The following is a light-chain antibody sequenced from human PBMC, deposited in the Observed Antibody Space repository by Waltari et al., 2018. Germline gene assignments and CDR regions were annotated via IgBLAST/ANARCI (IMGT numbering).Light chain of an antibody. J-gene: IGLJ1*01. CDR3: GTWDNSLSAYV. Sequence: QSVLTQPPSVSAAPGQKVTISCSGSSSNIGNNYVSWYQQLPGTAPKLLIYDNNKRPAGIPDRLSGSKSGTSATLGITGLQTGDEADYYGGTWDNSLSAYVVRTGTKVTVL. V-gene: IGLV1-51*01. CDR2: DNN. CDR1: SSNIGNNY.